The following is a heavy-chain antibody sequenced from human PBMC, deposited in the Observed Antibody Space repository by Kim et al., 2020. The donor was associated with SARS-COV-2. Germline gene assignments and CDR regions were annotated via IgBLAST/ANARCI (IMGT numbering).Heavy chain of an antibody. CDR1: GFTFSFYA. J-gene: IGHJ4*02. CDR2: ITGSGGTT. D-gene: IGHD6-6*01. Sequence: GGSLRLSCTASGFTFSFYAMTWVRQAPGKGLEWVSGITGSGGTTFYADSVKCRFTISRDNSKNTVYLQLNSLRVEDTALYYCVKDPKGAARPYYFDSWGQGTLVTVSS. CDR3: VKDPKGAARPYYFDS. V-gene: IGHV3-23*01.